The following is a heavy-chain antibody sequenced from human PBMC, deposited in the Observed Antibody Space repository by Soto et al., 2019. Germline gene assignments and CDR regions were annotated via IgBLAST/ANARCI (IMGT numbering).Heavy chain of an antibody. V-gene: IGHV4-39*01. CDR1: DDSIGRSNYF. CDR2: IFYSGNT. CDR3: AKHLYSGDSSGSFGY. J-gene: IGHJ4*02. Sequence: QLQLQESGPGLVKPSETLSLTCTVSDDSIGRSNYFWGWIRQPPGKGLEWIGNIFYSGNTHSNPSLQSRVTIALDTSYHHFSLRVSSVTAADTAVYNCAKHLYSGDSSGSFGYWGPGALVIVSS. D-gene: IGHD6-19*01.